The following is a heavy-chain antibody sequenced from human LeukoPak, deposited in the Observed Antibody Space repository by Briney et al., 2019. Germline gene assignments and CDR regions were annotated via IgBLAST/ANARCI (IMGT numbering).Heavy chain of an antibody. CDR3: AREWRYSNYGYYFDY. CDR2: IYSGGST. CDR1: GFTVSSNY. V-gene: IGHV3-53*01. Sequence: GGSLRLSCAASGFTVSSNYMSWVRQAPGKGLEWVSVIYSGGSTYYADSVKGRFTISRDNSKNTPYLQMNSLRAEDTAVYYCAREWRYSNYGYYFDYWGQGTLVTVSS. J-gene: IGHJ4*02. D-gene: IGHD4-11*01.